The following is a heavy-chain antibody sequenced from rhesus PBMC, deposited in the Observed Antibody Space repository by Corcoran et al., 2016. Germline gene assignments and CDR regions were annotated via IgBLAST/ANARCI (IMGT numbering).Heavy chain of an antibody. Sequence: QVQLQESGPGLVKPSETLSLTCSVSGCPINTYNWWTWIRQSPGKGLEWIGNIGGDRGGINYHPSLMSRVSISKDTSQSHFSLKLTSVTAADTAVYYCAKRGDSLYYGLDSWGQGVVVTVSS. CDR3: AKRGDSLYYGLDS. CDR1: GCPINTYNW. D-gene: IGHD3-34*01. J-gene: IGHJ6*01. V-gene: IGHV4-65*02. CDR2: IGGDRGGI.